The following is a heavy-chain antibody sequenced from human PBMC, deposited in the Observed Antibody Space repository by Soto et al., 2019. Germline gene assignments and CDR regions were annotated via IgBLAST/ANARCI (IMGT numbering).Heavy chain of an antibody. CDR2: GMPLLTTA. CDR3: ARVLGSGSYYDDDY. CDR1: GGPSNNYA. Sequence: QVQLVQSGAEVKKPGSSVKVSCKASGGPSNNYADTWVRQAPGHGLEWMGGGMPLLTTADYAQKFPRRLTLNADGSTRTIYMELRGLTSDDTAVYYCARVLGSGSYYDDDYWGQGTRVTVSS. J-gene: IGHJ4*02. V-gene: IGHV1-69*01. D-gene: IGHD3-10*01.